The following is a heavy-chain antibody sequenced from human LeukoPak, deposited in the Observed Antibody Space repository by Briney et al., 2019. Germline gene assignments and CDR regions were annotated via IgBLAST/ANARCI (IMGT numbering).Heavy chain of an antibody. CDR2: ISGGGVST. CDR1: GFSFTDNA. CDR3: VKDHDGNSGGAEYFQN. D-gene: IGHD4-23*01. V-gene: IGHV3-23*01. J-gene: IGHJ1*01. Sequence: PGGSLRLSCVASGFSFTDNAMSWVRQSPGRLEWVSVISGGGVSTSYADSVKGRFTTSRDNSKNTLYLQMDGLRADDTAVYYCVKDHDGNSGGAEYFQNWGQGTRVTVSS.